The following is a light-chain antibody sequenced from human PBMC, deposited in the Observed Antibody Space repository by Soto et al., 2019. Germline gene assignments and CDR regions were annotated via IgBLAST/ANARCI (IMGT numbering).Light chain of an antibody. CDR3: QQRSNWPPLT. V-gene: IGKV3-11*01. CDR2: DAS. J-gene: IGKJ4*01. CDR1: QSVSSY. Sequence: EIVLTQSLATLSLSPLEGATLSCSSSQSVSSYLAWYQQKPGQAPRLLIYDASNRATGIPARFSGSGSGTDFTLTISSLEPEDFAVYYCQQRSNWPPLTFGGGPKVDI.